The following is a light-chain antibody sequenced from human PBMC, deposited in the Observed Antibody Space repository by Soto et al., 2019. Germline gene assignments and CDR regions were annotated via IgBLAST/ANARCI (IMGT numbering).Light chain of an antibody. CDR2: DVR. Sequence: QSALTQPASVSGSPGQSITISCTGTNSDVGAYNYVSWYQQHPGKAPKLMIYDVRHRPAGVSTRFSGSKSGNTASLTISGLQPEDEADYYCSSYTRSSTLVFGGGTKLTVL. J-gene: IGLJ2*01. CDR1: NSDVGAYNY. V-gene: IGLV2-14*03. CDR3: SSYTRSSTLV.